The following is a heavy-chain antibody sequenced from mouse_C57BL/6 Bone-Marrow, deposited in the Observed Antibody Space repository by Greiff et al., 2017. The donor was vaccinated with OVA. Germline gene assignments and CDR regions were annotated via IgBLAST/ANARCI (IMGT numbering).Heavy chain of an antibody. CDR3: ARRGGSSYRDAMDY. CDR1: GYTFTDYY. D-gene: IGHD1-1*01. Sequence: VQLQQSGAELVRPGASVKLSCKASGYTFTDYYINWVKQRPGQGLEWIARIYPGSGNTYYNEKFKGKATLTAEKSSSTAYMQLSSLTSEDSAVYFCARRGGSSYRDAMDYWGQGTSVTVSS. J-gene: IGHJ4*01. CDR2: IYPGSGNT. V-gene: IGHV1-76*01.